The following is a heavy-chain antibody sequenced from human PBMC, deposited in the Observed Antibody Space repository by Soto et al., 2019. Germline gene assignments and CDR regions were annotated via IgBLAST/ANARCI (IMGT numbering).Heavy chain of an antibody. J-gene: IGHJ4*02. CDR2: ISYDGSNK. Sequence: GGSLRLSCAASGFTFSSYCRHWVRQDPGKGLEWVAVISYDGSNKYYADSVKGRFTISRDNSKNTLYLQMNSLRAEDTAVYYCAKESYYYDSSGSKFDYWGQGTLVTVSS. D-gene: IGHD3-22*01. CDR1: GFTFSSYC. V-gene: IGHV3-30*18. CDR3: AKESYYYDSSGSKFDY.